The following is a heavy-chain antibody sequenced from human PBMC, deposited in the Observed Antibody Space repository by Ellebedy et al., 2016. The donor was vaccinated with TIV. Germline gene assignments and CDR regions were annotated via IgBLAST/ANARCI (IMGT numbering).Heavy chain of an antibody. J-gene: IGHJ3*02. CDR3: ASDPWGVGPAFDI. Sequence: GESLKISCVASRFTFSSFGMSWVRQAPGKGLEWISAITNSGTSTYYADSVKGRFTISRDNSKNTLYLQVDSLRAEDTAIYYCASDPWGVGPAFDIWGQGTMVTVSS. CDR1: RFTFSSFG. CDR2: ITNSGTST. V-gene: IGHV3-23*01. D-gene: IGHD1-26*01.